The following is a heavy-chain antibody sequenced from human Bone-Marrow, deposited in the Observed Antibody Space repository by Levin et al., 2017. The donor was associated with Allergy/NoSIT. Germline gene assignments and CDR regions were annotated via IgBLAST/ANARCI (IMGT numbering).Heavy chain of an antibody. D-gene: IGHD1-1*01. J-gene: IGHJ5*02. CDR3: AKHDGTVSLNWFDP. Sequence: SETLSLTCSVSGASIISSGNYWGWIRQPPGTGPEWIGSILYSGRTYYTPSLKTRVTISVDTSKNQFSLRLSSVTAADTAVYYCAKHDGTVSLNWFDPWGQGTLVTVSS. V-gene: IGHV4-39*01. CDR1: GASIISSGNY. CDR2: ILYSGRT.